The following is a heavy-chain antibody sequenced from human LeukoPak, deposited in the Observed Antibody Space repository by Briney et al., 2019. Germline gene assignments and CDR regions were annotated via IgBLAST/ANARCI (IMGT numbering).Heavy chain of an antibody. J-gene: IGHJ1*01. Sequence: GGSLRLSCAASGFTVSSNYMSWVRQAPGKGLEWVSVIYSGGSTYYADSVKGRFTISRDNAKNSLYLQMNSLRAEDTAVYYCARDNTYYYDSSGPDGYFQHWGQGALVTVSS. V-gene: IGHV3-53*01. CDR1: GFTVSSNY. D-gene: IGHD3-22*01. CDR2: IYSGGST. CDR3: ARDNTYYYDSSGPDGYFQH.